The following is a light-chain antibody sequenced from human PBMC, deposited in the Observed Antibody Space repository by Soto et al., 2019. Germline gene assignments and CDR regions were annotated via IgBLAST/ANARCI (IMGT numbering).Light chain of an antibody. J-gene: IGKJ1*01. CDR2: GAS. Sequence: EIVLMQSPGTLSLSTGERATLSCRASQSVSSSYLAWYQQKPGQAPRLLIYGASSRATGIPDRFSGSGSGTDFTLTISRLEPEDFAVYYCQQYGSSPTWTLGQGTKVDIK. CDR1: QSVSSSY. V-gene: IGKV3-20*01. CDR3: QQYGSSPTWT.